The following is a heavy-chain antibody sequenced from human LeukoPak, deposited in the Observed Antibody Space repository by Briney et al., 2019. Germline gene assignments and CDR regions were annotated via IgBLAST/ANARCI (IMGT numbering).Heavy chain of an antibody. V-gene: IGHV3-23*01. CDR1: GFTFSKYW. CDR3: AKGIWFGELYPSYYFDY. Sequence: GGPLRLSCAASGFTFSKYWMHWVRQAPGKELEWVSAISGSGGSTYYADSVKGRFTISRDNSKNTLYLQMNSLRAEDTAVYYCAKGIWFGELYPSYYFDYWGQGTLVTVSS. CDR2: ISGSGGST. J-gene: IGHJ4*02. D-gene: IGHD3-10*01.